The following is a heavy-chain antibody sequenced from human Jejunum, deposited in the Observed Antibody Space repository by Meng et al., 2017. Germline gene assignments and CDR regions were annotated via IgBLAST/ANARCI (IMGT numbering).Heavy chain of an antibody. J-gene: IGHJ4*02. D-gene: IGHD3-22*01. Sequence: EVQLLESGGGLVQPGGSMRLSCAASGRTFSTSAMTWVRQAPGKGLEWVSIISASGGSTYYADSVKGRFTISRDNSKNTLFLQMNSLRTEDTAVYYCARASGSGFWGQGTLVTVSS. CDR3: ARASGSGF. CDR2: ISASGGST. V-gene: IGHV3-23*01. CDR1: GRTFSTSA.